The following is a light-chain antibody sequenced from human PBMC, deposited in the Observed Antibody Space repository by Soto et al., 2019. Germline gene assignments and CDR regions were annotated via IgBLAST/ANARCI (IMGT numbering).Light chain of an antibody. Sequence: QSALTQPASVSGSPGHSITISCTGTSSDVGGYDHVSWYQLHPGKAHILMVFEVNNRPSGVSYRFSGSKSGNTASLTISGLQAEDEADYFFSSYSISTAYLFGTGNKV. CDR3: SSYSISTAYL. V-gene: IGLV2-14*01. J-gene: IGLJ1*01. CDR1: SSDVGGYDH. CDR2: EVN.